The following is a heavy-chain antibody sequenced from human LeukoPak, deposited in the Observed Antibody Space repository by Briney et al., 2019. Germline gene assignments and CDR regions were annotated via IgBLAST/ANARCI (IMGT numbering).Heavy chain of an antibody. Sequence: PAGSLTLSCAASGFTFSSYAMSWLRHPPGKGLEWVSVISGSGGGTSYANSVKGRFTISKDNSKNTLYLQMNSLRAEDTAVYYCAKDTDKRLVDAFDIWGQGTMVTVSS. J-gene: IGHJ3*02. D-gene: IGHD6-19*01. CDR2: ISGSGGGT. V-gene: IGHV3-23*01. CDR1: GFTFSSYA. CDR3: AKDTDKRLVDAFDI.